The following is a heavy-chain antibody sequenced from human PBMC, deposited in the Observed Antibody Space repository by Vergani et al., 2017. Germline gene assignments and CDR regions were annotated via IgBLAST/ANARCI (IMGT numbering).Heavy chain of an antibody. J-gene: IGHJ3*02. CDR1: GYTFTGYY. V-gene: IGHV1-2*02. D-gene: IGHD1-26*01. CDR3: ARMERELLSGKAFDI. CDR2: INPNSGGT. Sequence: QVQLVQSGAEVKKPGASVKVSCKASGYTFTGYYMHWVRQAPGQGLEWMGWINPNSGGTNYAQKFQGRVTMTRDTSISTAYMELSRLRSDDTPVYYCARMERELLSGKAFDIWGQGTMVTVSS.